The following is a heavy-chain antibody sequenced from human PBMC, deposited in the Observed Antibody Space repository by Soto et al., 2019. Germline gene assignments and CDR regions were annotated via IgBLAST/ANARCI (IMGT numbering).Heavy chain of an antibody. J-gene: IGHJ6*02. V-gene: IGHV1-46*01. CDR1: GYTFTSYY. CDR3: ARDPLVLRFLEWLSPSYGMDV. CDR2: INPSGGST. D-gene: IGHD3-3*01. Sequence: GASVKVSCKASGYTFTSYYMHWVRQAPGQGLEWMGIINPSGGSTSYAQKFQGRVTMTRDTSTSTVYMELSSLRSEDTAVYYCARDPLVLRFLEWLSPSYGMDVWGQGTTVTVSS.